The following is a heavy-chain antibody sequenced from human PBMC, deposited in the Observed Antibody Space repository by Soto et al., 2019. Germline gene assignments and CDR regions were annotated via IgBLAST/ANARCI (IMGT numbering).Heavy chain of an antibody. Sequence: SEALSLTCTVSGGSISSGDYYWSWIRQPPGKGLEWIGYIYYSGSTYYNPSLKSRVTISVDTSKNQFSLKLSSVTAADTAVYYCARDCRFLEWCVGYYGMDVWGQGTTVTVSS. D-gene: IGHD3-3*01. J-gene: IGHJ6*02. CDR3: ARDCRFLEWCVGYYGMDV. V-gene: IGHV4-30-4*01. CDR1: GGSISSGDYY. CDR2: IYYSGST.